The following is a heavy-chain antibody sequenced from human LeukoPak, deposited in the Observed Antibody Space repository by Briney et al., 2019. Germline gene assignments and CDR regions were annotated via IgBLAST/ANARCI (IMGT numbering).Heavy chain of an antibody. V-gene: IGHV3-23*01. D-gene: IGHD2-21*01. CDR1: GFTFSSYA. CDR3: AKDCGGDCYLGGK. Sequence: PGGSLRLSCAASGFTFSSYAMSWVRQAPGKGLEWVSAISGSGGSTYYADSVKGRFTISRDNSKNTLYLQMNSLRVEDTAVYYCAKDCGGDCYLGGKWGQGTLVTVSS. CDR2: ISGSGGST. J-gene: IGHJ4*02.